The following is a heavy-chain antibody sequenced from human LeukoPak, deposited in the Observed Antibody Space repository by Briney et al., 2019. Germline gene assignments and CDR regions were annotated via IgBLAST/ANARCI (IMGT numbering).Heavy chain of an antibody. CDR1: GYTFTSYY. Sequence: GASVKVSCKASGYTFTSYYMHWVRQAPGQGLEWMGIINPSGGSTSYAQKFQGRVTMTRDMSTSTVYMELSSLRSEDTAVYYCAKRVLQLWAWSYYFDYWGQGTLVTVSS. CDR3: AKRVLQLWAWSYYFDY. D-gene: IGHD5-18*01. CDR2: INPSGGST. V-gene: IGHV1-46*01. J-gene: IGHJ4*02.